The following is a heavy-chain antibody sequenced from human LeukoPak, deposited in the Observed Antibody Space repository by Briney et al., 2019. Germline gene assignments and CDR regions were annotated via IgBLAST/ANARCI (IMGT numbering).Heavy chain of an antibody. CDR1: GFTFSNYS. D-gene: IGHD6-19*01. Sequence: PGGSLRLSCAASGFTFSNYSMNWVRQAPGKGLEWVSSISSSSTYIYYADSVKGRFTISRDNAKNSLYLQMNSLRAEDTAVYYCARDFDAGIVVAGFDYWGQGTLVTVSS. CDR2: ISSSSTYI. CDR3: ARDFDAGIVVAGFDY. J-gene: IGHJ4*02. V-gene: IGHV3-21*01.